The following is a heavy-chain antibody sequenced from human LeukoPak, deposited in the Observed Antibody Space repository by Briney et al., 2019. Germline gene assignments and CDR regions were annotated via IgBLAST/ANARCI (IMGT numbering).Heavy chain of an antibody. Sequence: PSETLSLTCTVSGGSITNYYWSWIRQPPGEGLEWIAYIHYTGRTNYNPSLKGRVTISVDTSNSQFSLNLNSVTAADTAVYYCARGAGWYDYWGQGTLVTVSS. CDR3: ARGAGWYDY. D-gene: IGHD6-19*01. J-gene: IGHJ4*02. CDR2: IHYTGRT. V-gene: IGHV4-59*01. CDR1: GGSITNYY.